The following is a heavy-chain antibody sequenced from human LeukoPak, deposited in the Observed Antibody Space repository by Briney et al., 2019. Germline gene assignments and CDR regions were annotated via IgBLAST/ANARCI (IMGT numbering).Heavy chain of an antibody. CDR1: QFTFSDYG. CDR3: ARDNWGPDH. J-gene: IGHJ4*02. Sequence: GGSLRLSCAASQFTFSDYGMVWVRQAPGKGLEWVSGISWNGDENTYADSVKGRFTISREDAKNSLYLQMNSLRAEDTALYYCARDNWGPDHWGQGTLVTVSS. V-gene: IGHV3-20*04. CDR2: ISWNGDEN. D-gene: IGHD7-27*01.